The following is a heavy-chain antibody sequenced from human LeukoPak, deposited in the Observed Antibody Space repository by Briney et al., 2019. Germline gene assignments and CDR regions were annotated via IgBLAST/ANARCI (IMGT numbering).Heavy chain of an antibody. Sequence: GESLKISCKGSGYSFTNHYIGWVRLMPGKGLEWMGIIYPGDSDTRYSPSIQGQVTISADKSISNAYLQWSSLKASDTAMYYCARRGYGSGNYYYPNWGQGTLVTVSS. J-gene: IGHJ4*02. CDR2: IYPGDSDT. V-gene: IGHV5-51*01. D-gene: IGHD3-10*01. CDR3: ARRGYGSGNYYYPN. CDR1: GYSFTNHY.